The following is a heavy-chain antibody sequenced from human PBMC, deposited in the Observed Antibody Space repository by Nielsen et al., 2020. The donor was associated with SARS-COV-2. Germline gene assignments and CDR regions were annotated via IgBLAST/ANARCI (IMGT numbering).Heavy chain of an antibody. Sequence: SETLSLTCAVYGGSFSGYYWSWIRQPPGKGLEWIGEINHSGSTNYNPSLKSRVTISVDTSKNQFFLKLSSVTAADTAVYYCARVSGWPDYWGQGTLVTVSS. J-gene: IGHJ4*02. V-gene: IGHV4-34*01. CDR1: GGSFSGYY. CDR3: ARVSGWPDY. D-gene: IGHD6-19*01. CDR2: INHSGST.